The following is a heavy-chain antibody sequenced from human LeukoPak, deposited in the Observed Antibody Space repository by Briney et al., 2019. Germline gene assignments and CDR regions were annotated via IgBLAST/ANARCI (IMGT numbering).Heavy chain of an antibody. D-gene: IGHD3-3*01. V-gene: IGHV3-33*01. J-gene: IGHJ6*02. CDR2: IWYDGSNK. CDR3: ARGRVYDFWSGYSYYYYGMDV. Sequence: GRSLRLSCAASGSTFSSYGMHWVRQAPGKGLEWVAVIWYDGSNKYYADSVKGRFTISRDNSKNTLYLQTNSLRAEDTAVYYCARGRVYDFWSGYSYYYYGMDVWGQGTTVTVSS. CDR1: GSTFSSYG.